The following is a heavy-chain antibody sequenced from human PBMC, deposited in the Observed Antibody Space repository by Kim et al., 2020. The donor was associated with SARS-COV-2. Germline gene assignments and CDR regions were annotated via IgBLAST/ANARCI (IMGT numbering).Heavy chain of an antibody. CDR2: IYYSGST. J-gene: IGHJ3*02. CDR3: ARGAGPDAFDI. CDR1: GGSISSGDYY. V-gene: IGHV4-30-4*01. Sequence: SETLSLTCTVSGGSISSGDYYWSWIRQPPGKGLEWIGYIYYSGSTYYNPSLKSRVTISIDTSKNQFSLKLSSVTAADTAVYYCARGAGPDAFDIWGQGTVVTVSS.